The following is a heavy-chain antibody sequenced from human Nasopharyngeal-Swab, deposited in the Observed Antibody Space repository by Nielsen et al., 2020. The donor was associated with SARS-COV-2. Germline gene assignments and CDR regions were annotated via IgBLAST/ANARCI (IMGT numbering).Heavy chain of an antibody. CDR3: ARGRYYDILTGYYYFDY. V-gene: IGHV4-34*01. CDR2: INHSGST. CDR1: GGSFSGYY. D-gene: IGHD3-9*01. Sequence: SETLPLTCAVYGGSFSGYYWSWIRQPPGKGLERIGEINHSGSTNYNPSLKSRVTISVDTSKNQFSLKLSSVTAADTAVYYCARGRYYDILTGYYYFDYWGQGTLVTVSS. J-gene: IGHJ4*02.